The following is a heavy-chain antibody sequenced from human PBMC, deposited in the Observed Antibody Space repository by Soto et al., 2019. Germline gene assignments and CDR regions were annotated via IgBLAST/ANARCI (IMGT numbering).Heavy chain of an antibody. Sequence: EVQLVESGGGLVQPGGSLRLSCAASGFTFSSYSMNWVRQAPGKGLERVSYISSSSSTIYYADSVKGRFTISRDNAKNSLDLQMNSLRDEDTAVYYCARDGEGWNYYYYYGMDVWGQGTTVTVSS. CDR3: ARDGEGWNYYYYYGMDV. J-gene: IGHJ6*02. D-gene: IGHD4-17*01. CDR2: ISSSSSTI. CDR1: GFTFSSYS. V-gene: IGHV3-48*02.